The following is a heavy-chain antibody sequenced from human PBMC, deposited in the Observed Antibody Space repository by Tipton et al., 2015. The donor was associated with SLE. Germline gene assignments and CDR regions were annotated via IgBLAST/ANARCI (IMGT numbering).Heavy chain of an antibody. D-gene: IGHD2-21*01. J-gene: IGHJ5*02. CDR3: ARAGGGDSNWFDP. Sequence: GLVKPSETLSLTCTVSGDSIARSSFYWGWIRQPPGKGLEWIGSIYYSGSTYYNPSLKSRVTISVDTSKNQFSLKLSSVTAADTAVYYCARAGGGDSNWFDPWGQGTLVTVSS. CDR2: IYYSGST. CDR1: GDSIARSSFY. V-gene: IGHV4-39*07.